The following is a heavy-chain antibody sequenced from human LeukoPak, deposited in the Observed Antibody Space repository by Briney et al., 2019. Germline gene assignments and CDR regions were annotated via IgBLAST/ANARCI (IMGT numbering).Heavy chain of an antibody. CDR2: IYTSGST. V-gene: IGHV4-4*07. CDR1: GGSIRSYY. D-gene: IGHD3-3*01. Sequence: SETLSLTCTVSGGSIRSYYWSWIRQPAGKGLEWIGRIYTSGSTNYNPSLKSRVTMSVDTSKNQFSLKLSSVTAADTAVYYCARDITIFGVAPQNWFDPWGQGTLVTVSS. CDR3: ARDITIFGVAPQNWFDP. J-gene: IGHJ5*02.